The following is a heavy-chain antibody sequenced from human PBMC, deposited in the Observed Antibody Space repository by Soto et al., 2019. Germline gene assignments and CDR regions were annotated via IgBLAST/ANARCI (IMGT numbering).Heavy chain of an antibody. CDR1: GGSISSYY. D-gene: IGHD7-27*01. CDR2: IYYSGST. V-gene: IGHV4-59*08. CDR3: AGRLTGDWYFDL. J-gene: IGHJ2*01. Sequence: QVQLQESGPGLVKPSETLSLTCTVSGGSISSYYWSWIRQPPGKGLEWIGYIYYSGSTNYNPSLKSRVTLSVDTSKTQFSLKLGSVTAADTAVYYCAGRLTGDWYFDLWGRGTLVTVSS.